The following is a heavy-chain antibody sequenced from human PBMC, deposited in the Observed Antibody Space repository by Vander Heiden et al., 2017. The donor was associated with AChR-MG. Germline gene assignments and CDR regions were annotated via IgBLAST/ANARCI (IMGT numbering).Heavy chain of an antibody. V-gene: IGHV3-30*18. J-gene: IGHJ4*02. CDR1: GFPFSSDG. Sequence: QVQLVESGGGVVQPGRSLRLSCAASGFPFSSDGMHWVRQAPGKGLEWGAVISYDGSNKYYADSVKGRFTIARDNSKNTLYLQMNSLRAEDTAVYYCAKYSSGWYYFDYWGQGTLVTVSS. CDR3: AKYSSGWYYFDY. D-gene: IGHD6-19*01. CDR2: ISYDGSNK.